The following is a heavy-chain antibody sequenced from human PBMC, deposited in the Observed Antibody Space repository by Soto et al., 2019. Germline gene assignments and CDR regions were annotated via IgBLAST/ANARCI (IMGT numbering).Heavy chain of an antibody. D-gene: IGHD6-6*01. CDR2: VSAYNGQR. J-gene: IGHJ4*01. V-gene: IGHV1-18*01. CDR1: GYTFTNYG. CDR3: TRGTSIPAAGDY. Sequence: QVQLVQSGAEVKKPGASVKVSCKASGYTFTNYGINWVRQAPGQGLEWLGWVSAYNGQRRYAQRVQARVIMTTDTSTTIAYMELWSLRSDDTAVYYCTRGTSIPAAGDYWCQGNLVTVSS.